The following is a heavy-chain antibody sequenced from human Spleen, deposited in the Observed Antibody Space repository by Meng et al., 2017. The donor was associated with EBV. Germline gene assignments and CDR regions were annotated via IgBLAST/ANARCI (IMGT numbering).Heavy chain of an antibody. V-gene: IGHV1-18*01. CDR3: ARDHDYGDYAPEY. CDR1: GVNARHID. J-gene: IGHJ4*02. D-gene: IGHD4-17*01. CDR2: ISAYSGNT. Sequence: VELGQSGAELKKPGSSVKVSCTASGVNARHIDIGWVRQAPGQGLEWMGWISAYSGNTYYAQKLQGRVTMTTDTSTSTAYMELRSLRSDDTAVYYCARDHDYGDYAPEYWGQGTLVTVSS.